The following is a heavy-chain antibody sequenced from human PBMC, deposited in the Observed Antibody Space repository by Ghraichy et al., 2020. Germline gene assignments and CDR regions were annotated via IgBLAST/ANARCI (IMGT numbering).Heavy chain of an antibody. CDR1: GGSISSYY. V-gene: IGHV4-59*01. D-gene: IGHD1-26*01. CDR2: IYYSGST. CDR3: ARDSGSYFGYYYGMDV. J-gene: IGHJ6*02. Sequence: GSLRLSCTVSGGSISSYYWSWIRQPPGKGLEWIGYIYYSGSTNYNPSLKSRVTISVDTSKNQFSLKLSSVTAADTAVYYCARDSGSYFGYYYGMDVWGQRTTVTVSS.